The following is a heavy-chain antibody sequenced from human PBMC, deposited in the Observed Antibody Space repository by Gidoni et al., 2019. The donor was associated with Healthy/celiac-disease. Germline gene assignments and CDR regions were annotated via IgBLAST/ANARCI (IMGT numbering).Heavy chain of an antibody. V-gene: IGHV4-34*01. CDR3: ARGSGRRSQTVDY. CDR2: SNHSGTT. Sequence: QVQLQPWGAGLLKPSEHLSLTCAVYGGSFSGYYWGWIRPPPGKGLEWIVESNHSGTTNYNPSLKSRVTISVDTSKNQFSLKLSSVTAADTAVYYCARGSGRRSQTVDYWGQGTLVTVSS. J-gene: IGHJ4*02. D-gene: IGHD1-26*01. CDR1: GGSFSGYY.